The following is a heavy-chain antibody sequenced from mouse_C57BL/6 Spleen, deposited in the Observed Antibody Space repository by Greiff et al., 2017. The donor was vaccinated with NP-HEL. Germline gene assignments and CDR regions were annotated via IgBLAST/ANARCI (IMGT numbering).Heavy chain of an antibody. Sequence: EVQLQQSGAELVRPGASVKLSCTASGFNIKDDYMHWVKQRPEQGLEWIGWIDPENGDTEYASKFQGKATITADTSSNTAYLQLSSLTSEDTAVYYCTPRSYGNYGFAYWGQGTLVTVSA. CDR3: TPRSYGNYGFAY. D-gene: IGHD2-1*01. V-gene: IGHV14-4*01. J-gene: IGHJ3*01. CDR2: IDPENGDT. CDR1: GFNIKDDY.